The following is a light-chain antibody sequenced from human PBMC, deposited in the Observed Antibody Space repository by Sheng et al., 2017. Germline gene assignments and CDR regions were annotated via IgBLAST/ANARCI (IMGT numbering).Light chain of an antibody. CDR3: QKYESSWA. J-gene: IGKJ1*01. CDR2: KAS. CDR1: QSISSW. V-gene: IGKV1-5*03. Sequence: DIQLTQFPSTLSASVGDRVTITCRASQSISSWLAWYQQKPGKAPKVLIYKASYLESGVHQGSAAVDLGQNSVSPSAACSLMTLQLITDQKYESSWAFGQGTKV.